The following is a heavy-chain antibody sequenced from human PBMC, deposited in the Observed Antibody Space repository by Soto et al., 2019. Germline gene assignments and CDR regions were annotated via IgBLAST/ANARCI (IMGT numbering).Heavy chain of an antibody. CDR3: ARGVHYDSSGYYYFY. J-gene: IGHJ4*02. V-gene: IGHV1-69*13. CDR1: GGTFSSYA. CDR2: IIPIFGTA. D-gene: IGHD3-22*01. Sequence: GASVKVSFKASGGTFSSYAISWLRQAPGQGLEWMGGIIPIFGTANYAQKFQGRATITADESTSTAYMELRSLRSEDTAVYYCARGVHYDSSGYYYFYWGQGTLVTVSS.